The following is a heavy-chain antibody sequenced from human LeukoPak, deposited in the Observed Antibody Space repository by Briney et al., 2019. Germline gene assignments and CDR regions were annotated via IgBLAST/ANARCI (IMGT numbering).Heavy chain of an antibody. CDR2: IIPIFGTA. V-gene: IGHV1-69*13. CDR1: GGTFSSYA. J-gene: IGHJ5*02. Sequence: ASVKVSCKASGGTFSSYAISWVRQAPRQGLEWMGGIIPIFGTANYAQKFQGRVTITADESTSTAYMELSSLRSEDTAVYYCARVGGEKRMVRGVIITLGWFDPWGQGTLVTVSS. D-gene: IGHD3-10*01. CDR3: ARVGGEKRMVRGVIITLGWFDP.